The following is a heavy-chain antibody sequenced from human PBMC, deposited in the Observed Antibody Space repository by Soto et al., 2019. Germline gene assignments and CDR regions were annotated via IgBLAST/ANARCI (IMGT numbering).Heavy chain of an antibody. V-gene: IGHV1-69*13. Sequence: SVKVSCKASGGTFSSYAISWVRQAPGQGLEWMGGIIPIFGTANYAQKFQGRVTITADESTSTAYMELSSLRSEDTAVYYCARGRGSGGGCYSLCYYGMDVWGQGTTVTVSS. D-gene: IGHD2-15*01. CDR1: GGTFSSYA. CDR3: ARGRGSGGGCYSLCYYGMDV. CDR2: IIPIFGTA. J-gene: IGHJ6*02.